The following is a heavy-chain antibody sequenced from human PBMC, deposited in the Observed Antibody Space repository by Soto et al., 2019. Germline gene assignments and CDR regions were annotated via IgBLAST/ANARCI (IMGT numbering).Heavy chain of an antibody. CDR2: ISAYNGNT. V-gene: IGHV1-18*01. D-gene: IGHD3-10*01. J-gene: IGHJ5*02. CDR1: GYTFTSYG. Sequence: ASVKVSCKASGYTFTSYGISWVRHAPGQGLEWMGWISAYNGNTNYAQKLQGRVTMTTDTSTSTAYMELRSLRSDDTAVYYCAREGRLLWFGELLRYNWFDPWGQGTLVTVSS. CDR3: AREGRLLWFGELLRYNWFDP.